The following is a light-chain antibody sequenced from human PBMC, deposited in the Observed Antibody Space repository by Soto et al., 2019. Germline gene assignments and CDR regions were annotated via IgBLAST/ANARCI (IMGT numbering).Light chain of an antibody. CDR1: RNINRK. CDR2: GAS. Sequence: EIGMTQSPATLSVSPGERATLSCRASRNINRKLAWYQQKPGQAPRLLISGASTRATGIPARFSGSGSGTEFTLTISSLQSEDFEVYYCQQYYDYPPLIFGGGTKVEIK. CDR3: QQYYDYPPLI. V-gene: IGKV3-15*01. J-gene: IGKJ4*01.